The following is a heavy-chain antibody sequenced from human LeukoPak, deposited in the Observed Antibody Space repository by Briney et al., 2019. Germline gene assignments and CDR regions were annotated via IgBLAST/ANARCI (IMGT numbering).Heavy chain of an antibody. CDR2: IIPIFGTA. CDR3: ARYYDSSGSIDAFDI. J-gene: IGHJ3*02. V-gene: IGHV1-69*13. D-gene: IGHD3-22*01. Sequence: GASVKVSCKASGGTFSSYAIGWVRQAPGQGLEWMGGIIPIFGTANYAQKFQGRVTITADESTSTAYMELSSLRSEDTAVYYYARYYDSSGSIDAFDIWGQGTMVTVSS. CDR1: GGTFSSYA.